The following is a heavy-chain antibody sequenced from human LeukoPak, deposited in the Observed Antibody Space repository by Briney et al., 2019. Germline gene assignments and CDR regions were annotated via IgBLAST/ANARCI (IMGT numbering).Heavy chain of an antibody. D-gene: IGHD4-17*01. CDR2: IHTSGDT. V-gene: IGHV3-53*01. Sequence: PGGSLSLSCVTSGLTGSHNYVSWVRQAPGKGLEWVSAIHTSGDTCYADSVKGRFTISRDTSKNTLYLQINGLRVEDTAVYYCIVFGDSNHWGQGTLATVSS. CDR1: GLTGSHNY. CDR3: IVFGDSNH. J-gene: IGHJ5*02.